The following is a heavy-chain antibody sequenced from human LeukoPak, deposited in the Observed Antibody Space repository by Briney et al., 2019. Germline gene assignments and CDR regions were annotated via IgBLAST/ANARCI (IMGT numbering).Heavy chain of an antibody. CDR2: IYSSGST. CDR1: GASVSGSPYY. D-gene: IGHD1-26*01. V-gene: IGHV4-39*01. CDR3: AKSGGYGLIDY. Sequence: SETLSLTCTVSGASVSGSPYYWGWIRQPPGKGLEWIGSIYSSGSTYYNASLQSRVTISIETSKNQISLRLNSATAADTAIYYCAKSGGYGLIDYWGKGTLVTVAS. J-gene: IGHJ4*02.